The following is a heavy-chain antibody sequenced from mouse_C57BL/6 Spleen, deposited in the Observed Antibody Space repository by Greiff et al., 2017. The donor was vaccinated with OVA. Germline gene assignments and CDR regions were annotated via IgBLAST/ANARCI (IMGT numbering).Heavy chain of an antibody. D-gene: IGHD2-4*01. CDR2: ISSGSSTI. Sequence: EVQLVESGGGLVKPGGSLKLSCAASGFTFSDYGMHWVRQAPEKGLEWVAYISSGSSTIYYADTVKGRFTISRDNAKNTLLLQMTGLRAEDTAMYYCAVYDYDGGFAYWGQGTLVTVSA. J-gene: IGHJ3*01. V-gene: IGHV5-17*01. CDR1: GFTFSDYG. CDR3: AVYDYDGGFAY.